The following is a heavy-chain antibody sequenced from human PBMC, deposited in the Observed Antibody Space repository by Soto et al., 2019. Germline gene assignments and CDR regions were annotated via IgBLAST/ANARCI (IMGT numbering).Heavy chain of an antibody. CDR3: ARASGAAAPNYFDY. J-gene: IGHJ4*02. CDR2: ISSSSSTI. CDR1: GFTFSSYS. V-gene: IGHV3-48*02. D-gene: IGHD6-13*01. Sequence: EVQLVESGGGLVQPGGSLRLSCAASGFTFSSYSMNWVRQAPGKGLKWVSYISSSSSTIYYADSVKGRFTISRDNAKNSLYLQMNSLRDEDTAVYYCARASGAAAPNYFDYWGQGTLVTVSS.